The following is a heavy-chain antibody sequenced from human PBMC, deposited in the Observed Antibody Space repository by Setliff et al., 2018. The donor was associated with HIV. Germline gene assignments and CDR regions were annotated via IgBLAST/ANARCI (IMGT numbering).Heavy chain of an antibody. CDR2: IQYSGST. D-gene: IGHD5-12*01. J-gene: IGHJ6*03. V-gene: IGHV4-39*02. CDR1: GGSISSSNYY. Sequence: SETLSLTCTVSGGSISSSNYYWGWIRQPPGKGLEWIGKIQYSGSTYYNPSLKSRVTISVDTSKKHFSLRLTSVTAADTAVYFCARGVIETDYDYVDIYYYNYMDVWGKGTTVTAP. CDR3: ARGVIETDYDYVDIYYYNYMDV.